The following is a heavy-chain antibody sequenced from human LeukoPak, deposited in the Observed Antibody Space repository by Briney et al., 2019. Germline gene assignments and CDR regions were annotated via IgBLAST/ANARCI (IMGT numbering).Heavy chain of an antibody. D-gene: IGHD3-10*01. CDR3: ARHDYYGSGPRNWFDP. CDR2: IYYSGST. J-gene: IGHJ5*02. Sequence: PSETLSLTCTVSGGSISSYYWSWIRQPPGKGLEWIGYIYYSGSTNYNPSLKSRVTISVDTSKNQFSLKLSSVTAADTAVYYCARHDYYGSGPRNWFDPWGQGTLVTVSS. CDR1: GGSISSYY. V-gene: IGHV4-59*08.